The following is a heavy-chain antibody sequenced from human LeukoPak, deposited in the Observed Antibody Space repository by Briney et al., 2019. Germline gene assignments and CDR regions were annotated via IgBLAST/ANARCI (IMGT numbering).Heavy chain of an antibody. J-gene: IGHJ4*02. D-gene: IGHD3-3*01. CDR1: GGSISSYY. CDR3: ARGEPYYDFWSGYYFDY. CDR2: IYYSGST. V-gene: IGHV4-59*01. Sequence: PSETQSLTCTVSGGSISSYYWSWIRQPPGKGLEWIGYIYYSGSTNYNPSLKSRVTISVDTSKNQFSLKLSSVTAADTAVYYCARGEPYYDFWSGYYFDYWGQGTLVTVSS.